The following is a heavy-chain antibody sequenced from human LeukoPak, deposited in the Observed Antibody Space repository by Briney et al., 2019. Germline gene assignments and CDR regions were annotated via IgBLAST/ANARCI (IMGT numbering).Heavy chain of an antibody. V-gene: IGHV4-59*08. J-gene: IGHJ4*02. Sequence: PSETLSLTCTVSGGSISSYYWSWIRQPPGRGLEWIGYIYYSGSTNYNPSLKSRVTISADTSKNQFSLKLSPVTAADTAVYYCARVPGQQLLTFDYWGQGTLVTVSS. CDR2: IYYSGST. D-gene: IGHD6-13*01. CDR3: ARVPGQQLLTFDY. CDR1: GGSISSYY.